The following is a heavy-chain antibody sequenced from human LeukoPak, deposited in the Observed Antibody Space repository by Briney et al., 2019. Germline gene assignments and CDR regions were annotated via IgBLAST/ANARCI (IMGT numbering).Heavy chain of an antibody. V-gene: IGHV1-69*01. Sequence: SVKVSCKASGGTFSSYAISWVRQAPGQGLEWMGGIIPIFGTANYAQKFQGRVTITADESTSTAYMELSSLRSEDTAVYYCARKASGWSTDAFDIWGQGTMVTVSS. CDR2: IIPIFGTA. CDR3: ARKASGWSTDAFDI. CDR1: GGTFSSYA. D-gene: IGHD6-19*01. J-gene: IGHJ3*02.